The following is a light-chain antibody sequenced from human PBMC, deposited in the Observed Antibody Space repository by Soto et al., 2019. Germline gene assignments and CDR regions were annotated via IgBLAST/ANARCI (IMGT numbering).Light chain of an antibody. CDR1: QSVNSD. V-gene: IGKV3-15*01. CDR2: DAL. CDR3: QQYFNWSPLT. Sequence: EIVMTQSPATLSVSPGEGATLSCRASQSVNSDLAWYQQKPGQAPRLLIYDALTRATGVPARFSGSGSGTEFTLIISSLQSEDSAVYYCQQYFNWSPLTFGGGTKVDIK. J-gene: IGKJ4*01.